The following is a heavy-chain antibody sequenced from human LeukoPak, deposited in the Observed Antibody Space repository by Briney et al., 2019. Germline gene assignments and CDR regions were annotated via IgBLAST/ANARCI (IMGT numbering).Heavy chain of an antibody. J-gene: IGHJ4*02. V-gene: IGHV1-46*01. Sequence: ASVKVSCKASGYTFTSCYMHWVRQAPGQGLEWMGIINPSGGSTSYAQKFQGRVTMTRDMSTSTLYMELSSLRSEDTAVYYCARVFATAMVTQYWGQGTLATVSS. CDR2: INPSGGST. D-gene: IGHD5-18*01. CDR3: ARVFATAMVTQY. CDR1: GYTFTSCY.